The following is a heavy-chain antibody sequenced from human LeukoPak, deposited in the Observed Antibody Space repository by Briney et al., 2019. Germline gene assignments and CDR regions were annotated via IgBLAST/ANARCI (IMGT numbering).Heavy chain of an antibody. CDR1: GFTFSSYW. CDR3: ARGMTGSYFGYFDY. CDR2: INSDGSST. V-gene: IGHV3-74*01. D-gene: IGHD1-26*01. J-gene: IGHJ4*02. Sequence: PGGSLRLSCAASGFTFSSYWMHWVRQAPGKGLVWVSRINSDGSSTSYADSVKGRFTISRDNAKNTLYLQMNSLRAEDTAVYYCARGMTGSYFGYFDYWGQGTLVTVSS.